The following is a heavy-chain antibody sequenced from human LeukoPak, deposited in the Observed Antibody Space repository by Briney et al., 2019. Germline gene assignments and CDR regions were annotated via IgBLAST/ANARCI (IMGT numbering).Heavy chain of an antibody. CDR2: ISYDGSNK. Sequence: GGSLRLSCAASGFTFSSYAMHWVRQAPGKGLEWVAVISYDGSNKYYADSVKGRFTISRDNSKNTLYLQMNSLRAEDTAVYYCARDNSVPAAISNWFDPWGQGTLVTVSS. J-gene: IGHJ5*02. CDR1: GFTFSSYA. D-gene: IGHD2-2*01. CDR3: ARDNSVPAAISNWFDP. V-gene: IGHV3-30-3*01.